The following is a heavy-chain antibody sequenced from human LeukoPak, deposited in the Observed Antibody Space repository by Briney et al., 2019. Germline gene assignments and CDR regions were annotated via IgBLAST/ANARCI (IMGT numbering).Heavy chain of an antibody. V-gene: IGHV3-21*01. Sequence: PGGSLRLSCAASGFTFSSYSLNWVRQAPGKGLEWVSSISSSSSYIYYADSVKCRFTISRDNAKNSLYLQMNSLRAEDTAVYYCARDWNRYYDILTAYYYGMDVWGKGPTVTVSS. D-gene: IGHD3-9*01. CDR2: ISSSSSYI. CDR1: GFTFSSYS. J-gene: IGHJ6*04. CDR3: ARDWNRYYDILTAYYYGMDV.